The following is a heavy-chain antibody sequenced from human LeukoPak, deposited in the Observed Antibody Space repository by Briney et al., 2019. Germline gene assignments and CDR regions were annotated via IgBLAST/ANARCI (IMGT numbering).Heavy chain of an antibody. CDR1: GFTFSSYS. CDR2: ISSSSSYI. V-gene: IGHV3-21*01. J-gene: IGHJ6*02. Sequence: GGSLRLSCAASGFTFSSYSMTWVRQAPGKGLEWVSSISSSSSYIYYADSVKGRFTISRDNAKNSLYLQMNSLRAEDTAVYYCARDQSDRLFGYYYYGMDVWGQGTTVTVSS. D-gene: IGHD2-21*01. CDR3: ARDQSDRLFGYYYYGMDV.